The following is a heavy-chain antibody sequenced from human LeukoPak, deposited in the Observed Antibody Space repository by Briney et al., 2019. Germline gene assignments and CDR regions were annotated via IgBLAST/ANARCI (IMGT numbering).Heavy chain of an antibody. CDR2: IKSKTDGGTT. D-gene: IGHD3-9*01. J-gene: IGHJ4*02. CDR1: GFTFRSYA. CDR3: TTCGGGLRYFDWLLSFDY. Sequence: GGSLRLSCAASGFTFRSYAMSWVRQAPGKGLEWVGRIKSKTDGGTTDYAAPVKGRFTISRDDSKNTPYLQMNSLKTEDTAVYYCTTCGGGLRYFDWLLSFDYWGQGTLVTVSS. V-gene: IGHV3-15*01.